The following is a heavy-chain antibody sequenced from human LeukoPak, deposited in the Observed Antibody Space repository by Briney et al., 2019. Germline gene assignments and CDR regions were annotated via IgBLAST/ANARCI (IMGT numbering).Heavy chain of an antibody. CDR3: ARDFGGSYCL. CDR1: GFTFSSNG. CDR2: VWYDGSKT. J-gene: IGHJ4*02. Sequence: GGSLRLSCAASGFTFSSNGMHWVRQAPGKGLEWVAIVWYDGSKTYYADSVKGRFTISRDNYKNTVYLQMNSLRVEDTAIYYCARDFGGSYCLWGQGTLVTVSS. D-gene: IGHD1-26*01. V-gene: IGHV3-33*01.